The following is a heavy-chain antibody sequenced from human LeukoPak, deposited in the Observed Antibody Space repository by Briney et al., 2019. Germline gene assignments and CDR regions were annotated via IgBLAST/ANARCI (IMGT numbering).Heavy chain of an antibody. V-gene: IGHV1-2*02. Sequence: ASVKVSCKASGYTFTDYYMHWVRQAPGQGLEWMGWINPNSGGTNYAQKFQGRVTMTRDTSISTAYMELNRLRSDDTAVYYCARGGSYSNDAFDIWGQGTMVTVSS. J-gene: IGHJ3*02. CDR2: INPNSGGT. CDR1: GYTFTDYY. D-gene: IGHD1-26*01. CDR3: ARGGSYSNDAFDI.